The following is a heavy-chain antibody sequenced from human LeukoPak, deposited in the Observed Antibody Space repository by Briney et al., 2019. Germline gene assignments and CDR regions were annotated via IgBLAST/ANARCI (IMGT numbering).Heavy chain of an antibody. D-gene: IGHD4-17*01. V-gene: IGHV3-7*04. CDR3: ARGTTVTTGGDYYYGMDV. CDR2: IKEDGSEK. Sequence: GGSLRLSCAASGFTFSTFCMTWVRQAPGKGLEWVANIKEDGSEKYYVDSVKGRFTISRDNAKNSLYLQMNSLTADDTAVYYCARGTTVTTGGDYYYGMDVWGQGTTVTVSS. CDR1: GFTFSTFC. J-gene: IGHJ6*02.